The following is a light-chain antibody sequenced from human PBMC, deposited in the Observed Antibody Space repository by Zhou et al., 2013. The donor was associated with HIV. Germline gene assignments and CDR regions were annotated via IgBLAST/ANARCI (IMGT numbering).Light chain of an antibody. V-gene: IGKV3-11*01. CDR2: DAS. CDR1: QSVSTK. J-gene: IGKJ4*01. Sequence: VLTQSPVTLSLSPGERATLSCRASQSVSTKLAWYQQKPGQAPRLLIYDASNRATGIPARFSGSGSGTDFTLTISSLEPEDFAVYYCQQRSNWPRTFGGGTKVHIK. CDR3: QQRSNWPRT.